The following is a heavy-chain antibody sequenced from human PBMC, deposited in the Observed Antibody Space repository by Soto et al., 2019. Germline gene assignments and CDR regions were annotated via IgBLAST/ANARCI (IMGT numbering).Heavy chain of an antibody. CDR2: ISSSGSTI. D-gene: IGHD6-6*01. V-gene: IGHV3-11*01. CDR1: GFTFSDYY. Sequence: PGGSLRLSCAASGFTFSDYYMSWIRQAPGKGLEWVSYISSSGSTIYYADSVKGRFTISRDNAKNSLYLQMNSLRAEDTAVYYCASQDSSSSSHYYYGMDVWGQGTTVTVSS. J-gene: IGHJ6*02. CDR3: ASQDSSSSSHYYYGMDV.